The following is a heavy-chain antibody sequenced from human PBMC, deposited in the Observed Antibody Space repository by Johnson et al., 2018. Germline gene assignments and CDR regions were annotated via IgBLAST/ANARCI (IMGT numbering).Heavy chain of an antibody. D-gene: IGHD1-14*01. CDR3: AKDILEAVSRGAFDI. Sequence: VQLVQSGGGLVPPGGSXRLSCAASGFTFSSYAMSWVRQAPGKGLEWVSGIRGRGIGTYYVDSVKGRFTISRDNSNNTLYLQMNSLRAEDTALYYCAKDILEAVSRGAFDIWGQGTMVTVSS. J-gene: IGHJ3*02. CDR2: IRGRGIGT. V-gene: IGHV3-23*04. CDR1: GFTFSSYA.